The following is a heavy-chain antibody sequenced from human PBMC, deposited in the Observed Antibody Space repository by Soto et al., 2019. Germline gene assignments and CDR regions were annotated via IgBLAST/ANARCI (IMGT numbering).Heavy chain of an antibody. J-gene: IGHJ4*02. CDR2: ISYDGNSN. V-gene: IGHV3-30*18. CDR3: AKDRSGSWTFDY. CDR1: GFTFSSYG. Sequence: QVQLVESGGGVVQPGRSLRLSCAASGFTFSSYGMHWVRQAPGKGLEWVAVISYDGNSNYYADSVKGRFIISRDNSKNTLDLQMNSLRAEDMAVYYCAKDRSGSWTFDYWGQGTLVTVSS. D-gene: IGHD6-13*01.